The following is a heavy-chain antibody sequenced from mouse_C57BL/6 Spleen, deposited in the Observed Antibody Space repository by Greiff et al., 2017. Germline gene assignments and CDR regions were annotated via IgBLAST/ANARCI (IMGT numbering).Heavy chain of an antibody. CDR1: GYAFSSSW. J-gene: IGHJ4*01. Sequence: VQLQQSGPELVKPGASVKISCKASGYAFSSSWMNWVKQRPGKGLEWIGRIYPGDGDTNYNGTFKGKATLTADKSSSTAYMQLSSLTSEDSAVYFCARGYYGSSSYYAMDYWGQGTSGTVSS. CDR3: ARGYYGSSSYYAMDY. D-gene: IGHD1-1*01. CDR2: IYPGDGDT. V-gene: IGHV1-82*01.